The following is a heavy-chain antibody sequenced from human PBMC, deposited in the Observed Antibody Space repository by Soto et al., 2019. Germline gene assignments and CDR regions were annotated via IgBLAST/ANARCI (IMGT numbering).Heavy chain of an antibody. Sequence: GASVKVSCKASGYTFTSYGISWVRQAPGQGLEWMGWISAYNGNTNYAQKLQGRVTMTTDTSTSTANMELRSLRSDDTDVYYCARDCISTSCYATAGYYYYYGMDVWGQGTTVTVSS. D-gene: IGHD2-2*01. CDR3: ARDCISTSCYATAGYYYYYGMDV. CDR1: GYTFTSYG. J-gene: IGHJ6*02. CDR2: ISAYNGNT. V-gene: IGHV1-18*01.